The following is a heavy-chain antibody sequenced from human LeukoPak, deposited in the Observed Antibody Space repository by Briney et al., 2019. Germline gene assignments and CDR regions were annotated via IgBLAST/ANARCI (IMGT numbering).Heavy chain of an antibody. J-gene: IGHJ4*02. D-gene: IGHD6-19*01. CDR3: ARDRGAAVADY. CDR1: GGSISSYY. V-gene: IGHV4-59*01. CDR2: IYYSGRT. Sequence: SETLSLTCTVSGGSISSYYWSWIRQPPGEGLEWIGYIYYSGRTNYNPSLKSRVTISVDTSKNQFSLKLSSVTAADTAVYYCARDRGAAVADYWGQGTLVTVSS.